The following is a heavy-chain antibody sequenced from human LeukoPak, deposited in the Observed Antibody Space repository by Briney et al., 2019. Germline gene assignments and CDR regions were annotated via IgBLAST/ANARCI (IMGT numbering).Heavy chain of an antibody. V-gene: IGHV1-18*01. Sequence: ASVKVSCKASGHTFTSYGISWVRQAPGQGLEWMGWISAYNGNTNYAQKLQGRVTMTTDTSTSTAYMELRSLRSDDTAVYYCARAYCGGDCSPGWFDPWGQGTLVTVSS. CDR2: ISAYNGNT. J-gene: IGHJ5*02. CDR1: GHTFTSYG. D-gene: IGHD2-21*02. CDR3: ARAYCGGDCSPGWFDP.